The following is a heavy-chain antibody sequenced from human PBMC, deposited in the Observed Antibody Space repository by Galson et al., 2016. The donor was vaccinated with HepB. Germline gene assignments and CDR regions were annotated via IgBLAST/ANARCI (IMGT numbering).Heavy chain of an antibody. J-gene: IGHJ4*02. CDR3: ARAGVAAAVTLDY. Sequence: SVKVSCKASGYTFTGYFIHWVRQAPGHELEWMGWINPNSGATKYAQKFQGGVTMSRETSVSTAYMELSGLKIDDTAVYYCARAGVAAAVTLDYWGQGTGVIVSS. V-gene: IGHV1-2*02. CDR1: GYTFTGYF. D-gene: IGHD6-25*01. CDR2: INPNSGAT.